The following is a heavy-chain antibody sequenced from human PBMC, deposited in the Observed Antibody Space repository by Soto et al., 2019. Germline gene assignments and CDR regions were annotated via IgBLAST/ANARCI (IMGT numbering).Heavy chain of an antibody. D-gene: IGHD6-13*01. CDR2: IIPIFGTA. CDR3: ASPARKEIAAASYYFDY. CDR1: GGTFSSYA. Sequence: GASVKVSCKASGGTFSSYAISWVRQAPGQGLEWMGGIIPIFGTANYAQKFQGRVTITADESTSTAYMELSSLRSEDTAVYYCASPARKEIAAASYYFDYWGQGTLVTVSS. J-gene: IGHJ4*02. V-gene: IGHV1-69*13.